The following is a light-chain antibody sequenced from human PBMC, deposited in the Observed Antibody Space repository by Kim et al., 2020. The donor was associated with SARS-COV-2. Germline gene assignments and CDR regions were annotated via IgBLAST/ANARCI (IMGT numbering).Light chain of an antibody. CDR3: NSRDSNDNVV. Sequence: SSELTQDPAVSVALGQTVRITCQGDRLRSYYATWYQQKPGQAPIVVIYGKNNRPSGIPDRFSGSSSGNTASLTITGTQAGDEADYYCNSRDSNDNVVFGGGTQLTVL. V-gene: IGLV3-19*01. CDR1: RLRSYY. J-gene: IGLJ2*01. CDR2: GKN.